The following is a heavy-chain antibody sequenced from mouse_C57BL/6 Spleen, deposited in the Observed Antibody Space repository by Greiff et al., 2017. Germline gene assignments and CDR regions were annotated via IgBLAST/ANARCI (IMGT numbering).Heavy chain of an antibody. CDR1: GFSLTSYG. J-gene: IGHJ3*01. D-gene: IGHD2-4*01. CDR2: IWSDGST. Sequence: VKLMESGPGLVAPSQSLSITCTVSGFSLTSYGVHWVRQPPGKGLEWLVVIWSDGSTNYNSALKSRLSISKDNSKSQVFLKMNSLHTDDTAMYYCATHYYDYDVWFAYWGQGTLVTVSA. V-gene: IGHV2-6*03. CDR3: ATHYYDYDVWFAY.